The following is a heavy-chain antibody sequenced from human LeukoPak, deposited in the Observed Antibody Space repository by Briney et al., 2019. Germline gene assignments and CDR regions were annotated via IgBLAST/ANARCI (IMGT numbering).Heavy chain of an antibody. CDR3: ASLDAGSGSWWMGENWSDP. V-gene: IGHV3-48*03. D-gene: IGHD3-10*01. J-gene: IGHJ5*02. CDR1: GFTFSSYD. CDR2: ISGGGTTI. Sequence: PGGSLRLSCAASGFTFSSYDMNWVRQTPGKGLEWVSFISGGGTTIYYADSVKGRFTNSRDNAKKTLYLQMNSLRAEDTAVYYCASLDAGSGSWWMGENWSDPWGQGALVTVSS.